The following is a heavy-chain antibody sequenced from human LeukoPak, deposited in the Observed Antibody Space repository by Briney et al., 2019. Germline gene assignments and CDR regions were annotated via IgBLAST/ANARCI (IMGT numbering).Heavy chain of an antibody. CDR1: GYTFTSYD. CDR2: MNPNSGNT. J-gene: IGHJ4*02. Sequence: ASVKVSCKASGYTFTSYDINWVRQATGQGLEWMGWMNPNSGNTGYAQKFQGRVTITRNTSISTAYMELSSLRSEDTAVYYCARANKYSYGTLFSHASFDYWGQGTLVTVFS. D-gene: IGHD5-18*01. V-gene: IGHV1-8*03. CDR3: ARANKYSYGTLFSHASFDY.